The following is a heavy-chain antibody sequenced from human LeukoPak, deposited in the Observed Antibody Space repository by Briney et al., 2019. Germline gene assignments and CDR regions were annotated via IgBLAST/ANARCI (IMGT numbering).Heavy chain of an antibody. CDR1: GGSISSYY. CDR2: IYYSGST. Sequence: SVTLSLTCTVSGGSISSYYWSWIRQPPEKGLEWIGYIYYSGSTNYNPSLKSRVTISVDTSKNQFSLKLSSVTAADTAVYYCARVSCGAGSCYDSRGWFDPWGQGTLVTVSS. J-gene: IGHJ5*02. V-gene: IGHV4-59*01. CDR3: ARVSCGAGSCYDSRGWFDP. D-gene: IGHD2-15*01.